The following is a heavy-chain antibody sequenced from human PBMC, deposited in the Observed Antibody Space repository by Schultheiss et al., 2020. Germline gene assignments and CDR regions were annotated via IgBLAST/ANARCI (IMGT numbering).Heavy chain of an antibody. CDR1: GFTFSDYY. V-gene: IGHV3-11*06. D-gene: IGHD2-2*01. J-gene: IGHJ4*02. Sequence: GGSLRLSCAASGFTFSDYYMSWIRQAPGKGLEWVSYISSSSSYIYYADSVKGRFTISRDNAKNSLYMQMNSLRAEDTAVYYCAKGQDCSSTSCYGEVDYWGRGTLVTVSS. CDR3: AKGQDCSSTSCYGEVDY. CDR2: ISSSSSYI.